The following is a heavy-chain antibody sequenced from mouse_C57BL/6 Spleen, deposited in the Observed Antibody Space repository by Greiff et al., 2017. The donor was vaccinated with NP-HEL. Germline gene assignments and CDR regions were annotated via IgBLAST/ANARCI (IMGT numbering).Heavy chain of an antibody. CDR1: GYTFTDYY. V-gene: IGHV1-19*01. J-gene: IGHJ4*01. Sequence: VQLQQSGPVLVKPGASVKMSCKASGYTFTDYYMNWVKQSHGKSLEWIGVINPYNGGTSYNQKFKGKATLTVDKSSSTAYMELNSLTSEDSAVYYCARMKDAMDYWGQATSVTVSS. CDR2: INPYNGGT. CDR3: ARMKDAMDY.